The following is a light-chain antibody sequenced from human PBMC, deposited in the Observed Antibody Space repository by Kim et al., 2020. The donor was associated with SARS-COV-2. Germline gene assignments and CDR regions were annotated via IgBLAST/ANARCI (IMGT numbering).Light chain of an antibody. CDR2: GKN. CDR1: SLRSYY. J-gene: IGLJ2*01. Sequence: LGQTVRITCEGDSLRSYYASWYQKKRRQATVLVIYGKNNRPSGIPDRFAGSGAGNTATLTITGAQAEDEADYYCNSRDSSGKDVVFGGGTQLTVL. V-gene: IGLV3-19*01. CDR3: NSRDSSGKDVV.